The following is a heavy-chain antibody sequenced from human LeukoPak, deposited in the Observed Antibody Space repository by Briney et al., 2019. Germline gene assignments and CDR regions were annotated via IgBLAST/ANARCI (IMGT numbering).Heavy chain of an antibody. CDR3: ASSPLAYYYDSSGYYYYT. CDR2: ISGSGGST. Sequence: GGSLRLSCAASGFTFSSYAMSWVRQAPGKGLEWVSAISGSGGSTYYADSVKGRFTISRDNAKNSLYLQMNSLRAEDTAVYYWASSPLAYYYDSSGYYYYTWGQGPLVTVSS. CDR1: GFTFSSYA. V-gene: IGHV3-23*01. J-gene: IGHJ4*02. D-gene: IGHD3-22*01.